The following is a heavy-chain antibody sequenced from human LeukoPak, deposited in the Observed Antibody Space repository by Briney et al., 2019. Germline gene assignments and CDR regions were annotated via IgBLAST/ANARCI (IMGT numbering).Heavy chain of an antibody. J-gene: IGHJ4*02. Sequence: GGSPRLSCAASGFTFNKNGMHWVRQAPGKGLEWVAYIRKDGSDKYYADSVKGRFTISRDDSKNTLYLEINSLRGDDTAEYYCAKDWQWSQDYWGQGTLVTVSS. V-gene: IGHV3-30*02. CDR2: IRKDGSDK. D-gene: IGHD6-19*01. CDR3: AKDWQWSQDY. CDR1: GFTFNKNG.